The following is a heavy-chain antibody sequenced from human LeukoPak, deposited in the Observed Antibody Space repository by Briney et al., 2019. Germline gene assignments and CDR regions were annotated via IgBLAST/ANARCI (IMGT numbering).Heavy chain of an antibody. Sequence: ASVKVSCRASGYTFTSYGISWVRQAPGQGLEWMGWISAYNGNTNYAQKLQGRVTMTTDTSTSTAYMELRSLRSDDTAVYYCARDGRDVLRYFDWLNYYYYGMDVWGQGTTVTVSS. CDR1: GYTFTSYG. CDR3: ARDGRDVLRYFDWLNYYYYGMDV. J-gene: IGHJ6*02. V-gene: IGHV1-18*01. D-gene: IGHD3-9*01. CDR2: ISAYNGNT.